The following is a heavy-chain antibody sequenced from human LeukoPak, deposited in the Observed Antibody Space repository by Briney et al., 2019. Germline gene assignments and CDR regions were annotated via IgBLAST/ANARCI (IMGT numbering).Heavy chain of an antibody. J-gene: IGHJ6*03. CDR3: ARDGNRDGDMDV. CDR1: GFTFVSYN. Sequence: PGGSLRLSCAASGFTFVSYNMNWVRQAPGKGLEWVAYISSSSSLIYYAGSVKGRFTVSRDSVKRSLYLQMNSLRAEDTAVYYCARDGNRDGDMDVWGKGTTVTASS. D-gene: IGHD1-1*01. V-gene: IGHV3-48*01. CDR2: ISSSSSLI.